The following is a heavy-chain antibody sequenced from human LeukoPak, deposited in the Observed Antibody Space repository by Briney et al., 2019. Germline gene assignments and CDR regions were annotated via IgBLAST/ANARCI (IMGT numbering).Heavy chain of an antibody. D-gene: IGHD2-15*01. J-gene: IGHJ4*02. CDR3: VRGRYCTSGSCYLDL. CDR2: IKPDGSES. CDR1: GITFSTYY. V-gene: IGHV3-7*02. Sequence: GGSLRLSCAGSGITFSTYYMTWVRQAPGKGLEWVAIIKPDGSESYYVDSVKGRFTISRDNARNSLYLQMSSLRAEDTAVYYCVRGRYCTSGSCYLDLWGQGTLVTVSS.